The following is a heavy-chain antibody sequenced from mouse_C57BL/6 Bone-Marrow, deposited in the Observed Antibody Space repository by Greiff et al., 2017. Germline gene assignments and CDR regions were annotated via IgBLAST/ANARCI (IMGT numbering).Heavy chain of an antibody. V-gene: IGHV14-4*01. CDR3: MIYDGPYYFDD. J-gene: IGHJ2*01. CDR1: GFNIKDDY. Sequence: EVQLQQSGAELVRPGASVKLSCTASGFNIKDDYMHWVKQRPEQGLEWIGWIDPENGDTEYASKFQGKATITADTSSNTAYLQLSSLTSEDTAVYYCMIYDGPYYFDDWGQGTTLTVSS. D-gene: IGHD2-3*01. CDR2: IDPENGDT.